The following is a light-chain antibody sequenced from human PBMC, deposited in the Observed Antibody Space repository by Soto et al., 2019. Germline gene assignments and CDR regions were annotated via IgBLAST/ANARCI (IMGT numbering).Light chain of an antibody. CDR1: SSDVGSYNY. V-gene: IGLV2-14*01. J-gene: IGLJ1*01. CDR2: EVT. CDR3: CSYTSSRTYV. Sequence: QAVITQPASVSGSPGQSITISCTETSSDVGSYNYVSWYQHHPGKAPKVMIYEVTNRPSGVSDRFSGSKSGNTASLTISGLQAEDEADYYCCSYTSSRTYVFGTGTKVTVL.